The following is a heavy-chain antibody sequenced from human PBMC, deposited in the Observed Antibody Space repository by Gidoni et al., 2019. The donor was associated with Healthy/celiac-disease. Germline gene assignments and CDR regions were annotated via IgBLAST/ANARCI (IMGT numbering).Heavy chain of an antibody. Sequence: QLQLQESGPGLVKPSETLSLTCTVPGGSISSSSYYWGWLRQPPGKGLEWIGSIYYSGSTYYNPSLKSRVTISVDTSKNQFSLKLSSVTAADTAVYYCARHKGEGWTDWYFDYWGQGTLVTVSS. CDR3: ARHKGEGWTDWYFDY. D-gene: IGHD1-1*01. CDR2: IYYSGST. J-gene: IGHJ4*02. CDR1: GGSISSSSYY. V-gene: IGHV4-39*01.